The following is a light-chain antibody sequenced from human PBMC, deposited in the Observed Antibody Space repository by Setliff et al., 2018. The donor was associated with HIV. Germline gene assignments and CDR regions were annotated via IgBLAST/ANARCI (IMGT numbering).Light chain of an antibody. CDR3: NSYTTSTTRV. J-gene: IGLJ3*02. V-gene: IGLV2-14*01. CDR2: GVN. Sequence: SALTQPASVSGSPGQSITISCTGTSSDVGNYNYVSWYQHHPGKAPRLIIYGVNNRPSGVSDRFSGSKSGNTASLTISGLQAEDEAHYYCNSYTTSTTRVFGGGTKVTVL. CDR1: SSDVGNYNY.